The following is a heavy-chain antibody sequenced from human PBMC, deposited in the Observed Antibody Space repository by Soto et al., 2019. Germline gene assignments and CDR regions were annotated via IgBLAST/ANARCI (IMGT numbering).Heavy chain of an antibody. CDR3: VRSGSGPNFDY. Sequence: QLQLQESGPGLVKPSETLSLTCAVSGGSISSENYYWGWVRQPPGKGLEWIRSMSYSGTTYYNPSLKSRDTVSVDTSKNQFSLRLTSVTAADTAVYYCVRSGSGPNFDYWGQGTLVTVSS. J-gene: IGHJ4*02. D-gene: IGHD6-19*01. V-gene: IGHV4-39*01. CDR1: GGSISSENYY. CDR2: MSYSGTT.